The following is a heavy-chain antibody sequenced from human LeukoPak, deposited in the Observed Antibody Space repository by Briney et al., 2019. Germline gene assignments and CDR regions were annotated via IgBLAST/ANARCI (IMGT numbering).Heavy chain of an antibody. J-gene: IGHJ4*02. CDR3: ARVGYSGYDSRPVFNY. D-gene: IGHD5-12*01. Sequence: RASVKVSCKASGYTFTSYVMHWVRQAPGQRLEWMGWINTGNGNTKYSQKFQGRVTITRATSASTAYMELSGLRSEDTAVYYCARVGYSGYDSRPVFNYWGQGTLVTVSS. V-gene: IGHV1-3*04. CDR2: INTGNGNT. CDR1: GYTFTSYV.